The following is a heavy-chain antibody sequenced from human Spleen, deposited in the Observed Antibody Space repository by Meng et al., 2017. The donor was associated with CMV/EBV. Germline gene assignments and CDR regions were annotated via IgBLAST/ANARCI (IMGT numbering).Heavy chain of an antibody. Sequence: SETLSLTCTVSGYPISNGYYWGWMRQSPGKGLEWIGNIYYSGNTYHNPSLKSRVTISVDRSKNLFSLKLTSVTAADTAVYYCARDLAVAGTGRFDYWGQGTLVTVSS. J-gene: IGHJ4*02. CDR2: IYYSGNT. CDR1: GYPISNGYY. D-gene: IGHD6-19*01. CDR3: ARDLAVAGTGRFDY. V-gene: IGHV4-38-2*02.